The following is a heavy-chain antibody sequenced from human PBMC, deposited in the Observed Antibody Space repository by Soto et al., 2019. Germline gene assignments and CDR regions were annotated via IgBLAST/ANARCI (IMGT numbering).Heavy chain of an antibody. J-gene: IGHJ4*02. D-gene: IGHD6-19*01. Sequence: QVQLQESGPRLVRPSDTLSLTCNVYNHSIRTDNWWGWIRQPPGKGLEWVGYMYHIGTTYYNPSLKSRISLSVDTTKNQFSLKLKSVTAVDTAIYYCARTRYNSGWLEDRGQGTLVTVSS. V-gene: IGHV4-28*01. CDR2: MYHIGTT. CDR1: NHSIRTDNW. CDR3: ARTRYNSGWLED.